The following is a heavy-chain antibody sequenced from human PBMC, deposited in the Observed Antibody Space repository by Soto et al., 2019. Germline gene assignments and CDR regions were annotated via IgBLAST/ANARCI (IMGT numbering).Heavy chain of an antibody. CDR1: GYTFTSYG. CDR2: ISAYNGNT. D-gene: IGHD3-9*01. V-gene: IGHV1-18*01. CDR3: ARRDYDILTGYLYAFDI. Sequence: QVQLVQSGAEVKKPGASVKVSCKASGYTFTSYGISWVRQAPGQGLEWMGWISAYNGNTNYAQKLQGRVTMTTATSTSTAYMELRSLRSDDTAVYYCARRDYDILTGYLYAFDIWGQGTMVTVSS. J-gene: IGHJ3*02.